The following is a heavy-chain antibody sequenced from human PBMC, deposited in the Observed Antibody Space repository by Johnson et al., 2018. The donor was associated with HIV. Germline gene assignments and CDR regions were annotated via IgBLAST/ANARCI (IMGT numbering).Heavy chain of an antibody. CDR3: ARAPGWNDVWGAFDI. D-gene: IGHD1-1*01. CDR1: GFTFSSYA. J-gene: IGHJ3*02. V-gene: IGHV3-66*01. Sequence: VQLVESGGGLVQPGGSLRLSCAASGFTFSSYAMHWVRQAPGKGLERVALLYSGGSTYYADSVKGRFTISRDNSKNTLYLQMNSLRAEDTAVYYCARAPGWNDVWGAFDIWGQGTMVTVSS. CDR2: LYSGGST.